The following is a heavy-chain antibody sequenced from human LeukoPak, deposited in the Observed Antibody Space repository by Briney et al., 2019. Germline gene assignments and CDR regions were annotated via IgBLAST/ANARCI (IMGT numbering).Heavy chain of an antibody. Sequence: SETLSLTCTVSGGSITNYYWSWIRQPAGKGLEWIGRLYTGRSTDYNPSLKSRVTMSVDTSNSQFSLKLSSVTAADTAVYYCARGRTYYYGSGRSEVDYWGQGTLVTVSS. CDR2: LYTGRST. J-gene: IGHJ4*02. CDR3: ARGRTYYYGSGRSEVDY. V-gene: IGHV4-4*07. D-gene: IGHD3-10*01. CDR1: GGSITNYY.